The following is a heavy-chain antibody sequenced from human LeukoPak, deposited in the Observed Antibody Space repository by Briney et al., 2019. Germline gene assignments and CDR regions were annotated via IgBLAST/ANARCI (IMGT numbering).Heavy chain of an antibody. CDR1: GYIFTSYA. CDR3: ARDNTRDAFDI. V-gene: IGHV1-3*03. Sequence: ASVKVSCKASGYIFTSYAIHWVRQAPGQRLEWMGWINAGNGNTEYSQEFQDRVTITRDTSASTAYMDLSSLRSEDMAVYYCARDNTRDAFDIWGPGTMVTVSS. J-gene: IGHJ3*02. CDR2: INAGNGNT. D-gene: IGHD2/OR15-2a*01.